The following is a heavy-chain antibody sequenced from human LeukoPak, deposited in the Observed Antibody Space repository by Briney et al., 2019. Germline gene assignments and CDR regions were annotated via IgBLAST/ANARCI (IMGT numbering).Heavy chain of an antibody. CDR1: GYSFSHYY. J-gene: IGHJ5*01. CDR3: AKDISTHMEPPDWFDS. D-gene: IGHD1-1*01. V-gene: IGHV1-2*02. CDR2: INPDSGGT. Sequence: GASVKVSRKASGYSFSHYYMHWVRQAPGQGLEWMRWINPDSGGTHYAQKFQGRVTLTRDTSLSTAYMELSRLRSDDTAVYYCAKDISTHMEPPDWFDSWGQGTLVTVFS.